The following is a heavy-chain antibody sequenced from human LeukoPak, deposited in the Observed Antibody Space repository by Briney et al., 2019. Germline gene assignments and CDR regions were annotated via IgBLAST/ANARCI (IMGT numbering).Heavy chain of an antibody. D-gene: IGHD7-27*01. J-gene: IGHJ4*02. CDR1: GYTSTSYY. CDR3: ARDLGGTGDDY. CDR2: INPSGGST. Sequence: ASVKVSCKASGYTSTSYYMHWVRQAPGQGLEWMGIINPSGGSTSYAQKFQGRVTMTRDTSTSTVYMELSSLRSEDTAVYYCARDLGGTGDDYWGQGTLVTVSS. V-gene: IGHV1-46*01.